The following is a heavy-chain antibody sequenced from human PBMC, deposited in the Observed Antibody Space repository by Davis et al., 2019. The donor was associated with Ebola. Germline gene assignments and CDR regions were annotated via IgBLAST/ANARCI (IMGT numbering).Heavy chain of an antibody. CDR3: ARVGQLAAAGKTYYGMDV. D-gene: IGHD6-13*01. Sequence: ASVKASCKASGYTFTSYYMHWVRQAPGQGLEWMGWINPNSGGTNYAQKFQGWVTMTRDTSISTAYMELSRLRSDDTAVYYCARVGQLAAAGKTYYGMDVWGQGTTVTVSS. CDR2: INPNSGGT. V-gene: IGHV1-2*04. J-gene: IGHJ6*02. CDR1: GYTFTSYY.